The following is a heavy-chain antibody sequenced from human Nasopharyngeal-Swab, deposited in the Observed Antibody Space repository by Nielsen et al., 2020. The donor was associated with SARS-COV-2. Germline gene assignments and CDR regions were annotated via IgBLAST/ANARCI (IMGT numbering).Heavy chain of an antibody. J-gene: IGHJ4*02. CDR3: TRCGGSCYTGKDY. CDR2: IRSKGNSYAT. Sequence: GESLKISCAASGFTFSSYAIHWVRQASGKGLEWVGRIRSKGNSYATEYAASVEGRFTISRDDSKNTAYLQMNSLITEDTAIYYCTRCGGSCYTGKDYWGQGTLVTVSS. V-gene: IGHV3-73*01. CDR1: GFTFSSYA. D-gene: IGHD2-15*01.